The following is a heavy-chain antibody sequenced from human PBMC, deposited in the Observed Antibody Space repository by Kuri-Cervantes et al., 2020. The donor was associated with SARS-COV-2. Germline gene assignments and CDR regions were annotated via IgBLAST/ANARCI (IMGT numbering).Heavy chain of an antibody. V-gene: IGHV4-39*07. Sequence: SETLCLTCTVSGGSISSSSYYWGWIRQPTGKGLEWIGSIYYSGNTYYNPSLKSRVTISVDTSKTQFSLKLSSVTAADTAVYYCARVGVYCSSTSCYPNWFDPWGQGTLVTVSS. CDR1: GGSISSSSYY. D-gene: IGHD2-2*01. CDR2: IYYSGNT. J-gene: IGHJ5*02. CDR3: ARVGVYCSSTSCYPNWFDP.